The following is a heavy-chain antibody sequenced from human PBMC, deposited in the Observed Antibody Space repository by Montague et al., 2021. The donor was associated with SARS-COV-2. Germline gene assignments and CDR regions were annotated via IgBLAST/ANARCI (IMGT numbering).Heavy chain of an antibody. CDR1: GGSFSGNY. D-gene: IGHD4-11*01. J-gene: IGHJ6*02. CDR3: ARGLPVTTLFYYFGMDV. V-gene: IGHV4-34*01. Sequence: ESLSLTCAVYGGSFSGNYWSWIRQPPGKGLEWIGEINHYGSTNYNPSLKSRVTMSVDTSKNQFSLKLSSVTAADTAVYYCARGLPVTTLFYYFGMDVWGQGTTVTVSS. CDR2: INHYGST.